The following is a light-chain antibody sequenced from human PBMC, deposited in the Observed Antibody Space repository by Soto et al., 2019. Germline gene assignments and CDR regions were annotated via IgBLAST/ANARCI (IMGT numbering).Light chain of an antibody. CDR2: EVN. J-gene: IGLJ1*01. CDR1: TIDIGSYND. CDR3: ASFTASRTRV. V-gene: IGLV2-14*01. Sequence: QSVLTQHASGSGSRGQSINVSCTGTTIDIGSYNDVTWYQQHPGKATKPISYEVNNRPLIISNRFSGSKSGSAAFLTISGLHAEGEADYYCASFTASRTRVFGTGSKVPVL.